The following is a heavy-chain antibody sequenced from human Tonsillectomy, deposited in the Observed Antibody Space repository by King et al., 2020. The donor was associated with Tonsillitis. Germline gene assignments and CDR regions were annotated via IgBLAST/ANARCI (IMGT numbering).Heavy chain of an antibody. V-gene: IGHV3-9*01. CDR2: ISWNSGII. J-gene: IGHJ4*02. Sequence: DVQLVESGGGLVQPGRSLRLSCAASGFTFDDYAMHWVRQAPGKGLEWVSGISWNSGIIGYGDSVKGRLTISRDNAKKSLYLQMNSVRAEDTALYYCAKDMWAVGNLYYFDYWGQGTLVPVSS. CDR3: AKDMWAVGNLYYFDY. D-gene: IGHD1-26*01. CDR1: GFTFDDYA.